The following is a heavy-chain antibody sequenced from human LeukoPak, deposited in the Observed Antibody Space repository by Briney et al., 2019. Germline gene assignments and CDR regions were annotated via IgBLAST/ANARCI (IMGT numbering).Heavy chain of an antibody. CDR2: ISYDGSNK. CDR3: AKEGLGYCSGGSCYYFDY. CDR1: RFTFSSYG. Sequence: GGSLGLSCAASRFTFSSYGMHWVRQAPGKGLEWVAVISYDGSNKYYADSVKGRFTISRDNSKNTLYLQMNSLRAEDTAVYYCAKEGLGYCSGGSCYYFDYWGQGTLVTVSS. J-gene: IGHJ4*02. V-gene: IGHV3-30*18. D-gene: IGHD2-15*01.